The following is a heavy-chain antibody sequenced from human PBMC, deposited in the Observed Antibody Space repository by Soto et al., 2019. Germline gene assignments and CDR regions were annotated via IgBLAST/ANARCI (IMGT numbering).Heavy chain of an antibody. CDR2: ISGSGGST. CDR1: GFTFSSYA. CDR3: ATTHDFWSGYPNWFDP. J-gene: IGHJ5*02. D-gene: IGHD3-3*01. Sequence: GGSLRLSCAASGFTFSSYAMSWVRQAPGKGLEWVSAISGSGGSTYYADSVKGRFTISRDNSKNTLYLQINSLRAEDTAVYYCATTHDFWSGYPNWFDPWGQGTLVTVSS. V-gene: IGHV3-23*01.